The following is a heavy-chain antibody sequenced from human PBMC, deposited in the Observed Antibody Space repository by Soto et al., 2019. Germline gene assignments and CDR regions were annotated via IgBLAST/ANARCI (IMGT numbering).Heavy chain of an antibody. CDR2: ISRGSDYI. Sequence: EVQLLESGGGLVQPGGSLRLSCTASGVTFSGYAMSWVRQALGKGLEWVSAISRGSDYIHYADSLKGRFTISRDNAKNSMYLQMNSLRDEDTAVYYCARVIGGYRSGNYYYYGMDVWGQGTTVTVSS. J-gene: IGHJ6*02. CDR1: GVTFSGYA. V-gene: IGHV3-21*01. CDR3: ARVIGGYRSGNYYYYGMDV. D-gene: IGHD1-26*01.